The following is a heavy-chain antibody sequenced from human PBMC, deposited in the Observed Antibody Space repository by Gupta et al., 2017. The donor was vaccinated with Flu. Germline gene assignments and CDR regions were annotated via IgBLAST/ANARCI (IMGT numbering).Heavy chain of an antibody. D-gene: IGHD3-9*01. Sequence: DVQLLESGGGLVQPGGSLKLSCAASGFDFNNFAMSWVRQAPGKGLEWVSTITGSGATTFYADRVKGRFTISRDNSKNTLYLQMNSLGAEDTAQYFCAKDGDFMYHGILTGYYYNFDYWGQGTPVTVSS. J-gene: IGHJ4*02. CDR3: AKDGDFMYHGILTGYYYNFDY. CDR1: GFDFNNFA. CDR2: ITGSGATT. V-gene: IGHV3-23*01.